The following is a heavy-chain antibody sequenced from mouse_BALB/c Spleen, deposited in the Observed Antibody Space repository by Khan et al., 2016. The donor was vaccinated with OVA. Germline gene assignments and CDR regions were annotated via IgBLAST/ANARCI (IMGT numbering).Heavy chain of an antibody. CDR1: GFSLTSYG. Sequence: QVQLKESGPGLVAPSQSLSITCTVSGFSLTSYGVHWVRQPPGKGLEWLVVIWSDGSTNYNSVLKSRLSIIKDNSKSQVFLKMNSLQTDDTAIYYCARWFDGYSSLYAMDYWGQGTSVTVSS. CDR2: IWSDGST. CDR3: ARWFDGYSSLYAMDY. V-gene: IGHV2-6*02. J-gene: IGHJ4*01. D-gene: IGHD2-3*01.